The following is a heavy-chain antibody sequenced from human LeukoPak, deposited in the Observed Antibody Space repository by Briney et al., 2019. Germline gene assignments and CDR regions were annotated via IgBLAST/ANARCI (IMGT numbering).Heavy chain of an antibody. CDR3: ARGYCSSTSCYMDV. Sequence: GASVKVSCKASGHTSTTYAIHWVRQAPGQGLEWMGWINAGSGNIKYSQKLQGRVTITGDTSASTAYMELSSLRSEDTAVYYCARGYCSSTSCYMDVWGQGTTVT. J-gene: IGHJ6*02. V-gene: IGHV1-3*01. CDR1: GHTSTTYA. CDR2: INAGSGNI. D-gene: IGHD2-2*01.